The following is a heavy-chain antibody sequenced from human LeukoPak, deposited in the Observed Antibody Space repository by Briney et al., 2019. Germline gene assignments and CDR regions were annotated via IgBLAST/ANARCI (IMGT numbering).Heavy chain of an antibody. D-gene: IGHD3-16*01. CDR1: GYTFTGYY. V-gene: IGHV1-2*04. Sequence: ASVKVSCKASGYTFTGYYMHWVRQAPGQGLEWMGWINPNSGGTNYAQKFQGWVTMTRDTSISAAYMELTRLRSDDTAVYYCASTPGGEEYFQHWGQGTLVTVSS. CDR2: INPNSGGT. J-gene: IGHJ1*01. CDR3: ASTPGGEEYFQH.